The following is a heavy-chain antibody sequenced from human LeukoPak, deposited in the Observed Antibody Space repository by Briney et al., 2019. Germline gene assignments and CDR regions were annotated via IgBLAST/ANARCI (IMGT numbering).Heavy chain of an antibody. CDR2: IYHSGST. Sequence: SETLSLTCAVSGYSISSGYYWGWIRQPPGKGLEWIGSIYHSGSTYYNPSLKSRVAISVDTSKNQFSLKLSSVTAADTAVYYCARGLRTLTIFGVVARYFDYWGQGTLVTVSS. J-gene: IGHJ4*02. D-gene: IGHD3-3*01. V-gene: IGHV4-38-2*01. CDR3: ARGLRTLTIFGVVARYFDY. CDR1: GYSISSGYY.